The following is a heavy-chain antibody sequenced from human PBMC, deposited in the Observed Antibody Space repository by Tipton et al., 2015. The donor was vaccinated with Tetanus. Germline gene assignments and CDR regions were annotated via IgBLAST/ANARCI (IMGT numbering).Heavy chain of an antibody. J-gene: IGHJ3*02. CDR2: IHHTGST. V-gene: IGHV4-31*03. Sequence: TLSLTCTVSGDSISSGGPYWSWIRQFPGKGLEWMGYIHHTGSTYYNPSLKTRITLSVDTSKNQFSLKLTSVTAGDTAVYFCVSHYGSGSDDAFDIWGQGTMVTVSS. D-gene: IGHD3-10*01. CDR1: GDSISSGGPY. CDR3: VSHYGSGSDDAFDI.